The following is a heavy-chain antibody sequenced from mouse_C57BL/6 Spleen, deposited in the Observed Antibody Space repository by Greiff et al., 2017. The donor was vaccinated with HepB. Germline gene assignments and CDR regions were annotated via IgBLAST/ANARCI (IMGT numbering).Heavy chain of an antibody. CDR2: INPNNGGT. Sequence: EVQLQQSGPELVKPGASVKISCKASGYTFTDYYMNWVKQNHGKSLEWIGDINPNNGGTSYNQKFKGKATLTVDKSSSTAYMELRSQTSEDSAVYYCGRGHGSSYHFDDWGQGTTLTVSS. D-gene: IGHD1-1*01. CDR3: GRGHGSSYHFDD. CDR1: GYTFTDYY. J-gene: IGHJ2*01. V-gene: IGHV1-26*01.